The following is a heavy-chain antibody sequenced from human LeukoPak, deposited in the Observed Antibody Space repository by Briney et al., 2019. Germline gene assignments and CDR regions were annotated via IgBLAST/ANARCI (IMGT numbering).Heavy chain of an antibody. J-gene: IGHJ4*02. D-gene: IGHD2-2*01. CDR2: IYHSGST. CDR1: GYSISSGYH. Sequence: SETLSLTCTVSGYSISSGYHWGRIRQPPGKGLAWIGSIYHSGSTYYNPSLKSRVTISVDTSKNQFSLKLSSVTAADTAVYYCARVYVEYQLRVFDYWGQGTLVTVSS. CDR3: ARVYVEYQLRVFDY. V-gene: IGHV4-38-2*02.